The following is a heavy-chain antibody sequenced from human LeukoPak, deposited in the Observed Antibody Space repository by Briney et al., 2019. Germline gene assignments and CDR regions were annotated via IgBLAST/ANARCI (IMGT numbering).Heavy chain of an antibody. J-gene: IGHJ4*02. V-gene: IGHV3-66*01. Sequence: GGSLRLSCAASGFTVSRNYMSWVRQAPGKGLEWVSVIYSGGSTYYADSVKGRFTISRDNSKNTLYLRMNSLRAEDAAVYYCASPYSSGWYSFDYWGQGTLVTVSS. CDR2: IYSGGST. CDR1: GFTVSRNY. CDR3: ASPYSSGWYSFDY. D-gene: IGHD6-19*01.